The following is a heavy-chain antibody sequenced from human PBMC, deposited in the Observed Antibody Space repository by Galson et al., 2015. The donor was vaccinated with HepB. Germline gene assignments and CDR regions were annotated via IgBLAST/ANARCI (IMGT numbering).Heavy chain of an antibody. D-gene: IGHD5-12*01. CDR3: AKSGSPRPYSGYGYYHDY. J-gene: IGHJ4*02. V-gene: IGHV3-23*01. CDR1: GFTFSSYA. CDR2: ISGSGGST. Sequence: SGAEVKKPGESLRLSCAASGFTFSSYAMSWVRQAPGKGLEWVSAISGSGGSTYHADSVKGRFTISRDNSKNTLYLQMNSLRAEDTAVYYCAKSGSPRPYSGYGYYHDYWGQGTLVTVSS.